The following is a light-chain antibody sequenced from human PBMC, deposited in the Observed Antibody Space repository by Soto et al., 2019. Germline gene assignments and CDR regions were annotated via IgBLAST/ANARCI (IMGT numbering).Light chain of an antibody. Sequence: DIQMTQSPSSLSASVGDRVTITCRASQSISSYLNWYQQKPGKAPKLLIYAASSLQSGVPSRFSGSGSGTDFTLTISSLQPEDFATYYCQQSYSTPRTFGQGTEVDIK. CDR3: QQSYSTPRT. J-gene: IGKJ1*01. CDR2: AAS. CDR1: QSISSY. V-gene: IGKV1-39*01.